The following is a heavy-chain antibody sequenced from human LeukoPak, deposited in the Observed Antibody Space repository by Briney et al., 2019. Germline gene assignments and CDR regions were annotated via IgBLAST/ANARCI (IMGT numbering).Heavy chain of an antibody. V-gene: IGHV3-7*01. D-gene: IGHD3-10*01. CDR1: GFTFSTYW. Sequence: PGGSLRLSCAASGFTFSTYWMSWVRQAPGKGLEWVANIKKDGSQTYYVDSVKGRFTISRDNAKNSLSLQMNSLRAEDTAVYYCARDNSMVRGVILAFDIWGQGTTVTVSS. CDR3: ARDNSMVRGVILAFDI. CDR2: IKKDGSQT. J-gene: IGHJ3*02.